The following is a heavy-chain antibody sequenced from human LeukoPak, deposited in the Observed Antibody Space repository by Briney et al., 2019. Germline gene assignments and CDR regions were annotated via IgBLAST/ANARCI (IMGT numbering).Heavy chain of an antibody. V-gene: IGHV1-18*01. CDR2: ISAINGNT. D-gene: IGHD1-7*01. J-gene: IGHJ6*03. CDR1: GYSFTTYD. CDR3: ALRITGTNRWYYYYYMGV. Sequence: ASVKVSCEASGYSFTTYDITWVRQAPGQGLEWMGWISAINGNTSYVQKFQGRLTMTTDMSTRTAYMELRSLRSDDTAVYYCALRITGTNRWYYYYYMGVWGKGTTVTVSS.